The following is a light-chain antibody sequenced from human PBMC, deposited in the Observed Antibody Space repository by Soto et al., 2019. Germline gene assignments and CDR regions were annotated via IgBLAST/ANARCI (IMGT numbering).Light chain of an antibody. CDR1: QSVNNY. Sequence: DIVLTQSPATLSLSPGERATLSCRASQSVNNYLAWYQQKPGQAPRLLIYDASNRATGIPARFSGSGSATDFTLTISSLEPADFAVYYCQQRSNWPWTFGQGTTVEIK. V-gene: IGKV3-11*01. CDR2: DAS. CDR3: QQRSNWPWT. J-gene: IGKJ1*01.